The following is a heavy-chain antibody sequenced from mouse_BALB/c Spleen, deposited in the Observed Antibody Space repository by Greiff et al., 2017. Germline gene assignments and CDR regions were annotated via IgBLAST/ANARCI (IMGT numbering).Heavy chain of an antibody. J-gene: IGHJ2*01. Sequence: VQLQQPGAELVKPGASVKLSCKASGYTFTSYYMYWVKQRPGQGLEWIGGINPSNGGTNFNEKFKSKATLTVDKSSSTAYMQLSSLTSEDSAVYYCTRSTMHYFDYWGQGTTLTVSS. CDR1: GYTFTSYY. CDR2: INPSNGGT. V-gene: IGHV1S81*02. CDR3: TRSTMHYFDY.